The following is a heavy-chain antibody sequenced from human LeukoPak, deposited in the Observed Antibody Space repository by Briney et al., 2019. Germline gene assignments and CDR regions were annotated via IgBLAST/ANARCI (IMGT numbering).Heavy chain of an antibody. V-gene: IGHV3-30*18. CDR1: GFTFSSYG. Sequence: GGSLRLSCAASGFTFSSYGMHWVRQAPGKGLEWVAVISYDGSNKYYADSVKGRFTISRDNSKNTLYLQMNSLRAEDTAVYYCAKEGYCSSTSCSSYYYYYMDVWGKGTTVTVSS. CDR2: ISYDGSNK. D-gene: IGHD2-2*01. CDR3: AKEGYCSSTSCSSYYYYYMDV. J-gene: IGHJ6*03.